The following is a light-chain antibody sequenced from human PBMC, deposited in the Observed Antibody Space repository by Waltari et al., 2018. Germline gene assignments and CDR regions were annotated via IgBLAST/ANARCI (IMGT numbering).Light chain of an antibody. CDR1: QSISAW. CDR2: AEF. Sequence: DIQMTQSPSSVSASVGDTVTITCRASQSISAWLAWYQQKPGKAPKLLISAEFNLQSGVPSRFSGSRSGTDFSLTISSLQPEDFATYYCQQCNTLPFAFGGGTTVEIK. V-gene: IGKV1D-12*01. J-gene: IGKJ4*01. CDR3: QQCNTLPFA.